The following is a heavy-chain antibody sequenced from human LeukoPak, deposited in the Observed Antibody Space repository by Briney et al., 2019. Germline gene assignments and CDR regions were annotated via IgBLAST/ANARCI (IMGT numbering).Heavy chain of an antibody. V-gene: IGHV4-59*01. Sequence: LETLSLTCTVSGGSINSYYWSWIRQPPGKGLEWIGYIYYSGSTNYNPSLKSRVTISADTSKNQFSLRLSSVTAADTAVYYCARALRYFDYWGQGTLVTVSS. CDR3: ARALRYFDY. D-gene: IGHD5-12*01. CDR1: GGSINSYY. J-gene: IGHJ4*02. CDR2: IYYSGST.